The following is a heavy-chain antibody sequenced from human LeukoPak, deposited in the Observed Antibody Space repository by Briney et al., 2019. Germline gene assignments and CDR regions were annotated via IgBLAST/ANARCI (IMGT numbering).Heavy chain of an antibody. Sequence: GGSLRLSCAASGFTVSSNYMSWVRQAPGKGLEWVSVIYSGGSTYYADSVKGRFTISRDNSKNTLYLQMNSLRAEDTAVYYCAREDSYGDYGFDYWGQGTLVTVSS. V-gene: IGHV3-53*01. CDR2: IYSGGST. CDR3: AREDSYGDYGFDY. D-gene: IGHD4-17*01. J-gene: IGHJ4*02. CDR1: GFTVSSNY.